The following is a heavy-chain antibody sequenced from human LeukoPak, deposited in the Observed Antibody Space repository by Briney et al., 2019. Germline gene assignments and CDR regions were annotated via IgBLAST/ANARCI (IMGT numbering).Heavy chain of an antibody. CDR3: ARASRSVYDSSGYGFDY. J-gene: IGHJ4*02. CDR1: GGTFSSYA. CDR2: IIPIFGTA. Sequence: RASVKVSCKASGGTFSSYAISWVRQAPGQGLEWMGGIIPIFGTANYAQKFQGRVTITADESTSTAYMELSSLRSEDTAVYYCARASRSVYDSSGYGFDYWGQGTLVTVSS. V-gene: IGHV1-69*13. D-gene: IGHD3-22*01.